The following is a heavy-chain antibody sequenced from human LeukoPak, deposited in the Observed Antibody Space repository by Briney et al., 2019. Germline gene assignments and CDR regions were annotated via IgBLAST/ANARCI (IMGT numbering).Heavy chain of an antibody. CDR3: ARDHGSGSLVDY. CDR2: IYYSGST. CDR1: GGSISSYY. V-gene: IGHV4-59*12. D-gene: IGHD3-10*01. Sequence: PSETLSLTCTVSGGSISSYYWSWIRQPPGKGLEWIGYIYYSGSTFYNPSLRSRVSISVDTSKNQFSLKLSSVTAADTAVYYCARDHGSGSLVDYWGQGTLVTVSS. J-gene: IGHJ4*02.